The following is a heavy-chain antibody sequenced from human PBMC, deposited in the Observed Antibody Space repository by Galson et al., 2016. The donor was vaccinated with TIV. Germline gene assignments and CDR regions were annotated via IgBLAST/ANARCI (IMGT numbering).Heavy chain of an antibody. Sequence: SVKVSCKASGGPFRNYAISWVRQAPGQGLEWMGRIIPIFRTTNYARSFQGRLTITADESTNPDYRELASLRSEDTAVYYCAREQGIYKGYLDLWGRGTLVTVSS. V-gene: IGHV1-69*13. D-gene: IGHD1-14*01. CDR1: GGPFRNYA. J-gene: IGHJ2*01. CDR3: AREQGIYKGYLDL. CDR2: IIPIFRTT.